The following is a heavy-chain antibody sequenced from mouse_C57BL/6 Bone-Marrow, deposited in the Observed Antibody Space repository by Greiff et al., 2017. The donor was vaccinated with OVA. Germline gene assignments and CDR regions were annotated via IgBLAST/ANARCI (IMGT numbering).Heavy chain of an antibody. J-gene: IGHJ3*01. CDR1: GYSITSGYY. CDR2: ISYDGSN. CDR3: ARDRYYYGSSPWFAD. D-gene: IGHD1-1*01. V-gene: IGHV3-6*01. Sequence: ESGPGLVKPSQSLSLTCSVTGYSITSGYYWNWIRQFPGNKLEWMGYISYDGSNNYNPSLKNRISITRDTSKNQFFLKLNSVTTEDTATYYCARDRYYYGSSPWFADWGQGTLGTVSA.